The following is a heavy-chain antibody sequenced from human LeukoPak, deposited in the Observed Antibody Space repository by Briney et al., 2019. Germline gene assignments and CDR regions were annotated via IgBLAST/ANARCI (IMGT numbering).Heavy chain of an antibody. CDR1: GFSFSFYG. CDR2: ITNTGDNT. Sequence: GGSLRLSCAASGFSFSFYGMSWVRQAPGKGVEWVSGITNTGDNTYYADSVRGRFSISRDNSHNTLYLQMNSLRAEDTAVYFCAKDARRTSGWYYFDYWGQGSLVTVSS. CDR3: AKDARRTSGWYYFDY. D-gene: IGHD6-19*01. V-gene: IGHV3-23*01. J-gene: IGHJ4*02.